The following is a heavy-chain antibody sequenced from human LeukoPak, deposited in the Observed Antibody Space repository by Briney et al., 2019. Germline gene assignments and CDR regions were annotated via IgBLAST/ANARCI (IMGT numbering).Heavy chain of an antibody. Sequence: SETLSLTCDVYGGSFSGYSWSWIRQPPGQGLEWIGEINHSGSTNYNPSLKSRVTISVYTSKNQFSLKPSSVTAADRAVYYFARGNCSSTSCYRYFDYWGQGTLVSVSS. J-gene: IGHJ4*02. V-gene: IGHV4-34*01. CDR2: INHSGST. D-gene: IGHD2-2*01. CDR3: ARGNCSSTSCYRYFDY. CDR1: GGSFSGYS.